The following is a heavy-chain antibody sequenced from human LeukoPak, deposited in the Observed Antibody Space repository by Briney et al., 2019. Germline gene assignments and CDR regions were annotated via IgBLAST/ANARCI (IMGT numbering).Heavy chain of an antibody. Sequence: PGGSLRLSCAASGFTFSSYAMNWARQPPGRGLDWVSFISASGSTTHYADSVTGRFTISRDNSNNTWYLQINSLRAEDTAAYYCAKGAQYDFWSGYTLEYFDVWGKGTLVTVSS. J-gene: IGHJ4*02. CDR3: AKGAQYDFWSGYTLEYFDV. CDR1: GFTFSSYA. D-gene: IGHD3-3*01. V-gene: IGHV3-23*01. CDR2: ISASGSTT.